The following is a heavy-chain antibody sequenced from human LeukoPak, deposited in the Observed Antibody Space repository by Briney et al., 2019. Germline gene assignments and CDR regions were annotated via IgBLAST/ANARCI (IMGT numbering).Heavy chain of an antibody. CDR2: ISYDGSNK. D-gene: IGHD3-10*01. CDR1: GFTFSTYG. CDR3: AKDEHSGPIYGPGY. Sequence: PGGSLRLSCVASGFTFSTYGMHWVRQAPGKGLEWVAVISYDGSNKYHADSVKGRFTISRDNSKNTMYLQMNGLRVKDTAMYYCAKDEHSGPIYGPGYWGQGTLVTVSS. J-gene: IGHJ4*02. V-gene: IGHV3-30*18.